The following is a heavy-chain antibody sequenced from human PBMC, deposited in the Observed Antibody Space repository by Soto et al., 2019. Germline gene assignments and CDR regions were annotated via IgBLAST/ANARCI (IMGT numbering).Heavy chain of an antibody. J-gene: IGHJ5*01. Sequence: SVKVSCKASGGTFSSYAISWVRQAPGQGLEWMGGIIPIFGTANYAQKFQGRVTITADKSTSTAYMELSSLRSEDTAVYYCARAPTYSGSFNWFDYWGQGTLVTVSS. CDR1: GGTFSSYA. CDR2: IIPIFGTA. CDR3: ARAPTYSGSFNWFDY. V-gene: IGHV1-69*06. D-gene: IGHD1-26*01.